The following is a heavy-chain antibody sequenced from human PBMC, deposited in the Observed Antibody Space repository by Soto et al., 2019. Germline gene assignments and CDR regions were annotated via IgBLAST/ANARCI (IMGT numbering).Heavy chain of an antibody. CDR1: GYTFTSYA. CDR2: INAGNGNT. V-gene: IGHV1-3*01. J-gene: IGHJ4*02. D-gene: IGHD3-3*01. CDR3: AAQPITIFGVEVFDY. Sequence: GASVKVSCKASGYTFTSYAMHWVRQAPGQRLEWMGWINAGNGNTKYSQKFQGRVTITRDTSASTAYMELSSLRSEDTAVYYCAAQPITIFGVEVFDYWGQGTLVTVSS.